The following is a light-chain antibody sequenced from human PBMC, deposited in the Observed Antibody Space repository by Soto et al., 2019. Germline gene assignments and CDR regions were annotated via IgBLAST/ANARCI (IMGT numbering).Light chain of an antibody. CDR2: DAS. CDR1: QSISSY. Sequence: DIQMTQSPSSLSASVGDRVTITCRAIQSISSYLHWYQQKPGRAPKFLIYDASSLESGVPSRFSGSGSGTEFTLTISNLQPDDFATYYCQQYDNYPLTFGGGTKVDIK. V-gene: IGKV1-5*01. J-gene: IGKJ4*01. CDR3: QQYDNYPLT.